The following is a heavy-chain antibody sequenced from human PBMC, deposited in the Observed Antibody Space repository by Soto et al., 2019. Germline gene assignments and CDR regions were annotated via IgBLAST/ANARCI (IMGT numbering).Heavy chain of an antibody. CDR2: INHSGST. Sequence: SETLSLTCAVYGGSFSGYYWSWIRQPPGKGLEWIGEINHSGSTNYNPSLKSRVTISVDTSKNQFSLKLSSVTAAYTAVYYCARAARRYYDFWSGYYRPFDYYYGMDVWGQGTTVTVSS. CDR3: ARAARRYYDFWSGYYRPFDYYYGMDV. CDR1: GGSFSGYY. D-gene: IGHD3-3*01. J-gene: IGHJ6*02. V-gene: IGHV4-34*01.